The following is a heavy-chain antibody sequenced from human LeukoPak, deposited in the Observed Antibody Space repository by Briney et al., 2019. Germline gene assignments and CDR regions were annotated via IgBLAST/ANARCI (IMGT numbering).Heavy chain of an antibody. D-gene: IGHD5-18*01. J-gene: IGHJ6*03. CDR3: ARGVPGYSYGYYYYYYMDV. V-gene: IGHV4-38-2*02. CDR1: GYSVSSGYY. CDR2: NSHTGTT. Sequence: PSETLSLTCTVSGYSVSSGYYWGWIRQPPGKGLEWIGSNSHTGTTYYNPSLKSRVTISVDTSKNQFSLKLSSVTAADTAVYYCARGVPGYSYGYYYYYYMDVWGKGTTVTVSS.